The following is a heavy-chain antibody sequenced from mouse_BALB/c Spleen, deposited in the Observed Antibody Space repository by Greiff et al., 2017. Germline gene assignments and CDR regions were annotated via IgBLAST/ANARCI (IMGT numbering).Heavy chain of an antibody. CDR2: INPYNDGI. Sequence: VQLKQSGPELVKPGASVKMSCKASGYTFTSYVMHWVKQKPGQGLEWIGYINPYNDGIKYNEKFKGKATLTSDKSSSTAYMELSSLTSEDSAVYYCARLGLAAWFAYWGQGTLVTVSA. J-gene: IGHJ3*01. CDR3: ARLGLAAWFAY. V-gene: IGHV1-14*01. CDR1: GYTFTSYV.